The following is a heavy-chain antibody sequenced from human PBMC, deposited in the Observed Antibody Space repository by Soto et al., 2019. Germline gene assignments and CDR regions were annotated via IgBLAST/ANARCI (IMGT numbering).Heavy chain of an antibody. CDR1: GFTFTNYA. J-gene: IGHJ5*02. V-gene: IGHV3-23*01. Sequence: EVQLSESGGDLRQPGGSLRLSCAASGFTFTNYAMTWVRQTPGKGLEWVSGISASGGLKYYADSVRGRFTVSRDNSKNILYLQMDTLRDEDTALYYYAREVGAPSGWLDPWGQGTQVTVS. CDR2: ISASGGLK. CDR3: AREVGAPSGWLDP. D-gene: IGHD1-26*01.